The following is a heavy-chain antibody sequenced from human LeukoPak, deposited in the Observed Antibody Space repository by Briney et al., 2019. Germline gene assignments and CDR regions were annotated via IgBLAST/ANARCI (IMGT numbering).Heavy chain of an antibody. CDR3: ARVLWFGELPHFDY. V-gene: IGHV4-39*07. J-gene: IGHJ4*02. CDR2: INHSGST. CDR1: GGSISSSSYY. Sequence: SETLSLTCTVSGGSISSSSYYWGWIRQPPGKGLEWIGEINHSGSTNYNPSLKSRVTISVDTSKNQFSLKLSSVTAADTAVYYCARVLWFGELPHFDYWGQGTLVTVSS. D-gene: IGHD3-10*01.